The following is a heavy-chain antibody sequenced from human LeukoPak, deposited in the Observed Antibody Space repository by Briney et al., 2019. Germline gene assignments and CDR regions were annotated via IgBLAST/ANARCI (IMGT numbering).Heavy chain of an antibody. CDR3: ARGHDYYDSSGYYGTLYF. Sequence: ASVKVSCKASGYTFTGYYMHWVRQATGQGLEWMGWMNPNSGNTGYAQKFQGRVTMTRNTSISTAYMELSSLRSEDTAVYYCARGHDYYDSSGYYGTLYFWGQGTLVTVSS. D-gene: IGHD3-22*01. CDR1: GYTFTGYY. V-gene: IGHV1-8*02. J-gene: IGHJ4*02. CDR2: MNPNSGNT.